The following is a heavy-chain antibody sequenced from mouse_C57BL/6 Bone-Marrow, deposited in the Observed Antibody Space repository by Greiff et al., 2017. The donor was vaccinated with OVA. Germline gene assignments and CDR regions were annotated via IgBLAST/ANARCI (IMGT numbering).Heavy chain of an antibody. V-gene: IGHV1-81*01. D-gene: IGHD4-1*01. Sequence: QVQLQQSGAELARPGASVKLSCKASGYTFTSYGISWVKQRTGQGLEWIGEIYPRSGNTYYNEKFKGKATLTADKSSSTAYMELRSLTSEDSAVYFCASWDDFDYWGQGTTLTVSS. CDR1: GYTFTSYG. J-gene: IGHJ2*01. CDR3: ASWDDFDY. CDR2: IYPRSGNT.